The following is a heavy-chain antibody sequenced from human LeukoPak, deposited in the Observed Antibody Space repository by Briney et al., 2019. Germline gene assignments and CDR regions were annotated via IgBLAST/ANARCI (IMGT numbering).Heavy chain of an antibody. CDR1: GYTFSSYY. D-gene: IGHD6-19*01. CDR2: INPSGGST. J-gene: IGHJ4*02. CDR3: ARDRGSGWYSDY. Sequence: GASVKVSCKASGYTFSSYYMHWVRQAPGQGLAWMGIINPSGGSTSYAQKFQGRATMTRDTSTSTVYMELSSVRSEDTAVYYCARDRGSGWYSDYWGQGTLVTVSS. V-gene: IGHV1-46*01.